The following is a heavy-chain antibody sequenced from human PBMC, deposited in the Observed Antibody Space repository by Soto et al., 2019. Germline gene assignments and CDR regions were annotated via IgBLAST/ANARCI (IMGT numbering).Heavy chain of an antibody. J-gene: IGHJ4*02. Sequence: VGSLRLSCAASGFTFSSYEMNWVRQAPGKGLEWVSYISSSGSTIYYADSVKGRFTISRDNAKNSLYLQMNSLRAEDTAVYYCARGNWGRHFDYRGQGTPVTVSS. CDR3: ARGNWGRHFDY. CDR1: GFTFSSYE. CDR2: ISSSGSTI. V-gene: IGHV3-48*03. D-gene: IGHD3-16*01.